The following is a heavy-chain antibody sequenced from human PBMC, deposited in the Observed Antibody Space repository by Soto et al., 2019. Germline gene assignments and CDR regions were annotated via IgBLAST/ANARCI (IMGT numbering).Heavy chain of an antibody. V-gene: IGHV4-34*01. Sequence: SETLSLTCAVYGGSFSGYYWSWIRQPPGKGLEWIGEINHSGSTNYNPSLKSRVTISVDTSKNQFSLKLSSVTAADTAVYYCARGRITIFGVVIVYYGMDVWGQVTTVTVSS. D-gene: IGHD3-3*01. CDR2: INHSGST. CDR1: GGSFSGYY. J-gene: IGHJ6*02. CDR3: ARGRITIFGVVIVYYGMDV.